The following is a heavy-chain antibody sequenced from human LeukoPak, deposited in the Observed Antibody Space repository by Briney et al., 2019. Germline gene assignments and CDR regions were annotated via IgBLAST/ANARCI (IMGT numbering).Heavy chain of an antibody. CDR3: AGRYSSGWYRGGWFDP. Sequence: SETLSLTCTVSGGSISSSSYYWGWIRQPPGKGLEWIGSIYYSGSTYYNPSLKSRVTISVDTSKNQFSLKLSSVTAADTAVYYCAGRYSSGWYRGGWFDPWGQGTLVTVSS. V-gene: IGHV4-39*07. CDR1: GGSISSSSYY. D-gene: IGHD6-19*01. J-gene: IGHJ5*02. CDR2: IYYSGST.